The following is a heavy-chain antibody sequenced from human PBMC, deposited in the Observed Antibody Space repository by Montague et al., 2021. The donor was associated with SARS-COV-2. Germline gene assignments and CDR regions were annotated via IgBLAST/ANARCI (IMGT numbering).Heavy chain of an antibody. CDR3: ARHYSATLPADY. Sequence: SETLSLTCTVSGGSISSFYWSWFRQPPGKGLEWIGYISDNGSANYNPSLTSRVTMSVDTSKNQFSLKVNSVTAADTAVYYCARHYSATLPADYWGQGTLVTVSS. D-gene: IGHD2-15*01. V-gene: IGHV4-59*08. J-gene: IGHJ4*02. CDR2: ISDNGSA. CDR1: GGSISSFY.